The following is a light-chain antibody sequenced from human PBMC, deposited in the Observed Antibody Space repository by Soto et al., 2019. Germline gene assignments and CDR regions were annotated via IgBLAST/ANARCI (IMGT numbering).Light chain of an antibody. CDR1: KLGHKY. J-gene: IGLJ1*01. Sequence: SYELTQPHSVSVSPGQTASITCSGDKLGHKYTSWYQQKPGQSPLLVISQDSKRPSGIPERFSGSNSGNTATLTISGTQAMDEADYYCQAWDSSTAVFGTGTKLTAL. CDR2: QDS. CDR3: QAWDSSTAV. V-gene: IGLV3-1*01.